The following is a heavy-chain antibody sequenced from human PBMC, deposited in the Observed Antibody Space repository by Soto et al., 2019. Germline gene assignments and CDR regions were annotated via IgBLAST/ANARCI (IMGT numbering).Heavy chain of an antibody. D-gene: IGHD3-3*01. CDR3: ARNAYYDFWSGYYRGAYYYYGMDF. CDR2: IYYSGST. Sequence: QVQLQESGPGLVKPSETLSLTCTVSGGSISSYYWSWIRQPPGKGLEWIGYIYYSGSTNYNPSLKSPLTISVHTSKNQFSLKLSSVTAADTAVYYCARNAYYDFWSGYYRGAYYYYGMDFWGQGTTVTVSS. CDR1: GGSISSYY. J-gene: IGHJ6*02. V-gene: IGHV4-59*01.